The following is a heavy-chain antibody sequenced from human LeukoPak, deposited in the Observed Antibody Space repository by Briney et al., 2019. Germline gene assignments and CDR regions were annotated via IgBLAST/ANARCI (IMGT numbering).Heavy chain of an antibody. V-gene: IGHV3-23*01. D-gene: IGHD4-17*01. J-gene: IGHJ3*02. CDR3: AKLYGDYKHAFHI. Sequence: GGSLRLSCAASGFTFSIYAMSWVRQAPGKGLEWVSSITAGGGSTYYVDSVEGRFTISRDNSKNTLFLQMNSLSAEDTALYYCAKLYGDYKHAFHIWGQGTMVTVSS. CDR2: ITAGGGST. CDR1: GFTFSIYA.